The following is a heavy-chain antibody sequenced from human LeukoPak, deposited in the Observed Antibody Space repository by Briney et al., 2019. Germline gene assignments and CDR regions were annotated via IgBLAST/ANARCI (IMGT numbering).Heavy chain of an antibody. CDR2: INHSGST. CDR1: GGSFSGYY. J-gene: IGHJ4*02. D-gene: IGHD6-13*01. Sequence: PSETLSLTCAVYGGSFSGYYWSWIRQPPGKGLEWIGEINHSGSTNYNPSLKSRVTISVDTSKNQFSLKLSSVTAADTAVYYCASSSSWSYYFDYWGQGTLVTVSS. V-gene: IGHV4-34*01. CDR3: ASSSSWSYYFDY.